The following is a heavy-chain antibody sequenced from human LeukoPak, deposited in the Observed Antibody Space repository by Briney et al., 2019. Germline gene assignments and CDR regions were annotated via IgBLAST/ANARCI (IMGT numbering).Heavy chain of an antibody. J-gene: IGHJ6*04. V-gene: IGHV1-46*01. D-gene: IGHD5-12*01. CDR1: GYTFTSYY. CDR2: INPSGGST. Sequence: ASVKVSCKASGYTFTSYYMHWVRQAPGQGLEWMGIINPSGGSTSYAQKFQGRVTMTRDTSTSTVYTELSSLRSEDTAVYYCARESAGGYSGYDAYYYYGMDVWGKGTTVTVSS. CDR3: ARESAGGYSGYDAYYYYGMDV.